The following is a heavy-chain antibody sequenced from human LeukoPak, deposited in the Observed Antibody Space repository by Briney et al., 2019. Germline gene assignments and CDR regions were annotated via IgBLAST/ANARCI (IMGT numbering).Heavy chain of an antibody. CDR2: INPNSGGT. Sequence: ASVKVSCKASGYTFTGYYMHWVRQAPGQGLEWMGWINPNSGGTNYAQKFQGRVTMTRDTSISTAYMELGRLRSDDTAVYYCARDLVSGYCSSTSCPGGSGMDVWGQGTTVTVSS. CDR1: GYTFTGYY. V-gene: IGHV1-2*02. CDR3: ARDLVSGYCSSTSCPGGSGMDV. J-gene: IGHJ6*02. D-gene: IGHD2-2*01.